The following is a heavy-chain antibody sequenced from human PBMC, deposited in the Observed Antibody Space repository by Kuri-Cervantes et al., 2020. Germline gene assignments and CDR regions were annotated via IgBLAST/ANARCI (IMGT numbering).Heavy chain of an antibody. D-gene: IGHD3-22*01. V-gene: IGHV4-34*01. CDR3: ARVSGPRRYSSGYYYYYYGMDV. CDR2: ISHSGST. J-gene: IGHJ6*02. Sequence: SETLSLTCAVYGGSFSGYYWSWIRQPPGKGLEWIGEISHSGSTNYNPSLKSRVTISVDTSKNQFSLKLSSVTAADTAVYYCARVSGPRRYSSGYYYYYYGMDVWGQGTTVTVSS. CDR1: GGSFSGYY.